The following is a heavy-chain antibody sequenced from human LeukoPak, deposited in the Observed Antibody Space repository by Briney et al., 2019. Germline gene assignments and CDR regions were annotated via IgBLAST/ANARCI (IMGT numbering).Heavy chain of an antibody. J-gene: IGHJ6*02. V-gene: IGHV4-61*05. CDR3: ARSYYDSSGYYYFYYGMNV. CDR1: GGSISRTSYY. CDR2: IYYGGST. D-gene: IGHD3-22*01. Sequence: KTSETLSLTCTVSGGSISRTSYYWDWIRQPPGKGLEWIGYIYYGGSTTYNPSLKSRVTISVDTSKNQFSLKLSSVTAADTAVYYCARSYYDSSGYYYFYYGMNVWGQGTTVTVSS.